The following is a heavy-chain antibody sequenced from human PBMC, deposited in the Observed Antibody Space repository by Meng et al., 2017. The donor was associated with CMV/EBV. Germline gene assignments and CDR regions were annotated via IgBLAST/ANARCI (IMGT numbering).Heavy chain of an antibody. D-gene: IGHD2-2*01. V-gene: IGHV3-30-3*01. CDR1: GFTFSSYA. Sequence: GESLKISCAASGFTFSSYAMHWVRQAPGKGLEWVAVISYDGSNKYYADSVKGRFTISRDNSKNTLYLQMNSLRAEGTAVYYCASRCSSTSCRNWFDPWGQGTLVTVSS. CDR2: ISYDGSNK. J-gene: IGHJ5*02. CDR3: ASRCSSTSCRNWFDP.